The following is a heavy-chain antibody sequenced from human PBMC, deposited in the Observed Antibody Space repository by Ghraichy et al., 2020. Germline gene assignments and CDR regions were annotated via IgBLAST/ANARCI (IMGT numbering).Heavy chain of an antibody. D-gene: IGHD1-1*01. CDR1: GFTFSSYG. V-gene: IGHV3-33*08. J-gene: IGHJ5*02. CDR3: AREGYDWNDGHNPTTLRRNWFDP. Sequence: GSLRLSCAASGFTFSSYGIHWVRQAPGKGLEWVAVIWYDGSNKYYADSVKGRFTISRDNSKNTLYLQMNSLRAEDTAVYYCAREGYDWNDGHNPTTLRRNWFDPWGQGTLVTVSS. CDR2: IWYDGSNK.